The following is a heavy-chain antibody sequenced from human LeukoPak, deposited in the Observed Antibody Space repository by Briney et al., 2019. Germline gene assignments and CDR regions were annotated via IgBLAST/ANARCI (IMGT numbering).Heavy chain of an antibody. V-gene: IGHV1-18*01. Sequence: GASVKVSCKASGGTFSSYAISWVRQAPGQGLEWMGWISAYNGNTNYAQKLQGRVTMTTDTSTSTAYMELRSLRSDDTAVYYCARVLPRNYFDAFDIWGQGTMVTVSS. CDR3: ARVLPRNYFDAFDI. D-gene: IGHD3-10*01. CDR2: ISAYNGNT. J-gene: IGHJ3*02. CDR1: GGTFSSYA.